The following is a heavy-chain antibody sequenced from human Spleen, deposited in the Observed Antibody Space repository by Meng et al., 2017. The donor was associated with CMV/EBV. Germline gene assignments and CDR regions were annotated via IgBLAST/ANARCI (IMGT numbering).Heavy chain of an antibody. J-gene: IGHJ4*02. CDR1: GGSISSGGYS. CDR2: IYHSGST. Sequence: QLTRQGSGQGLVTPSQTLSLTCAVSGGSISSGGYSWSWIRQPPGKGLEWIGYIYHSGSTYYNPSLKSRVTISVDRSKNQFSLKLSSVTAADTAVYYCARVVTALWGYYFDYWGQGTLVTVSS. D-gene: IGHD2-21*02. V-gene: IGHV4-30-2*01. CDR3: ARVVTALWGYYFDY.